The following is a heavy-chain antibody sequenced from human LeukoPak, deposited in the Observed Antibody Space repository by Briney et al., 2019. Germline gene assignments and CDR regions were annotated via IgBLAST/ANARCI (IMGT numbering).Heavy chain of an antibody. CDR1: GFTFSTYG. V-gene: IGHV3-73*01. CDR3: TTRFTGSDYRTYDH. CDR2: IRSKADSYAT. Sequence: AGGSLRLSCAASGFTFSTYGVHWVRQASGKGLEWVSRIRSKADSYATAYAVSVKGRFTISRDDSKSTAYLQMNSLKTEDTAVYYCTTRFTGSDYRTYDHWGQGILVSVSS. D-gene: IGHD4-11*01. J-gene: IGHJ5*02.